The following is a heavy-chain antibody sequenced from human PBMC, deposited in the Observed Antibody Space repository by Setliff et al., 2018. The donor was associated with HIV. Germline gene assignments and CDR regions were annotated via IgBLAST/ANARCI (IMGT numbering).Heavy chain of an antibody. D-gene: IGHD2-8*01. CDR3: ARGLERTNALFGVLSIWLDS. CDR2: I. CDR1: GFTFSSHA. V-gene: IGHV3-23*05. J-gene: IGHJ5*01. Sequence: GGSLRLSCAASGFTFSSHAMSWVRQAPGKGLEWVSAISYGASVKGRFTVSRDNAKKSLYLQMNSLRAEDTAVYFCARGLERTNALFGVLSIWLDSWGQGTLVTVSS.